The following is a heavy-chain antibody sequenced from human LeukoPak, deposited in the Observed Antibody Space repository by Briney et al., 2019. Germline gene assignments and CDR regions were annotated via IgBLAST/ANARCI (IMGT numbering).Heavy chain of an antibody. D-gene: IGHD3-10*01. CDR1: GFTFSSYW. CDR3: ARDAHTMARAFDI. CDR2: IKQDGSEK. J-gene: IGHJ3*02. V-gene: IGHV3-7*01. Sequence: PGGSLRLSCAASGFTFSSYWMSWVRQAPGKGLEWVANIKQDGSEKYYVDSVKGRFTISRDNAKNSLYLQMNSLRAEDTAVYYCARDAHTMARAFDIWGQGTMVTVSS.